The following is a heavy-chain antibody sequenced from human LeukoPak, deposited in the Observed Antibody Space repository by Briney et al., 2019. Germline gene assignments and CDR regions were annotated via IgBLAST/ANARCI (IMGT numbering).Heavy chain of an antibody. CDR3: ARGGIVVVPAARAYYYMDV. J-gene: IGHJ6*03. V-gene: IGHV1-46*01. CDR2: INPIVGST. Sequence: ASVKVSCKASGYTFTSYYMHWVRQAPGQGLEWMGIINPIVGSTSYAQKFQGRVTMTRDTSTSTVYMELSSLRSEDTAVYYCARGGIVVVPAARAYYYMDVWGKGTTVTVSS. CDR1: GYTFTSYY. D-gene: IGHD2-2*01.